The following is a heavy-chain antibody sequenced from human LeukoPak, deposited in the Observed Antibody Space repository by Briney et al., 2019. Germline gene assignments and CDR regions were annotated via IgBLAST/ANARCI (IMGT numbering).Heavy chain of an antibody. Sequence: GASVKVSCKASGYTFTSYGISWVRQAPGQGLEWMGWISAYNGNTNYAQELQGRVTMTTDTSTSTAYMELRSLRSDDTAVYYCARDLLLWFGELPTFGYWGQGTLVTVSS. V-gene: IGHV1-18*04. CDR1: GYTFTSYG. CDR2: ISAYNGNT. CDR3: ARDLLLWFGELPTFGY. J-gene: IGHJ4*02. D-gene: IGHD3-10*01.